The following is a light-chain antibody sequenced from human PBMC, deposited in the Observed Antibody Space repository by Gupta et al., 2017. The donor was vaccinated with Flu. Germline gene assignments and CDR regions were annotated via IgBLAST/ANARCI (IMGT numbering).Light chain of an antibody. CDR3: QQSYTNPRT. V-gene: IGKV1-39*01. Sequence: DTQMTQSPSSLSAFVGDRVTITCRASQSISSYLNWYQQKPRKAPKLLIDAASSLQSGVPSRFSGSGSGTDFTLTIMSLQPEDVATYYFQQSYTNPRTFGQGTKVEMK. J-gene: IGKJ1*01. CDR2: AAS. CDR1: QSISSY.